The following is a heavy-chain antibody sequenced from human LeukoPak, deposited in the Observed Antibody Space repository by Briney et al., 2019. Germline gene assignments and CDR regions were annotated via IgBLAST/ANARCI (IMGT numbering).Heavy chain of an antibody. V-gene: IGHV4-30-2*01. CDR2: IYQSGST. D-gene: IGHD2-2*01. Sequence: SQTLSLTCTVSGDSISSGLYYWSWIRQPPGKGLEWIGYIYQSGSTYYNPSLKSRVTISVDRSKNQFSLKVNSVTAADTAFYYCARGGRFCTSKNCFSNWFDPWGQGTLVTVSS. CDR1: GDSISSGLYY. J-gene: IGHJ5*02. CDR3: ARGGRFCTSKNCFSNWFDP.